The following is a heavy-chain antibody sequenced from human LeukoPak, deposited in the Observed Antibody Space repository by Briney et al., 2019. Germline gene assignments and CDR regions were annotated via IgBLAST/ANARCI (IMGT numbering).Heavy chain of an antibody. J-gene: IGHJ5*02. CDR2: IFHSGST. CDR1: GYSINSGYY. V-gene: IGHV4-38-2*02. CDR3: ARWGGNWSYGWFDP. D-gene: IGHD1-7*01. Sequence: SETLSLTCSVSGYSINSGYYWGWIRQPPGKGLEWIGNIFHSGSTYYNPSLKSRVTITVDTSKNQFFLTLNSMTVADTAVYFCARWGGNWSYGWFDPWGQGTLVTVSS.